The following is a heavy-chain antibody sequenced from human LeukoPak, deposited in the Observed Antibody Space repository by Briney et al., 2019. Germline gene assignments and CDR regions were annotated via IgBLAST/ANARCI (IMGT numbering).Heavy chain of an antibody. CDR2: ISSSSSTI. CDR1: GFTFSSYS. J-gene: IGHJ4*02. CDR3: ARGPSSGWLDY. D-gene: IGHD6-19*01. Sequence: GGSLRLSCAASGFTFSSYSMNWVRQAPGKGLEWVSYISSSSSTIYYADSVKGRFTISRDNAKNSLYLQMNSLRAEDTAVYYCARGPSSGWLDYWGQGTLVTVSS. V-gene: IGHV3-48*04.